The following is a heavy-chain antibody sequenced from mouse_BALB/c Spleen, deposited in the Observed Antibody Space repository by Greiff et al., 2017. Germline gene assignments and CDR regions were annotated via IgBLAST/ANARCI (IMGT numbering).Heavy chain of an antibody. D-gene: IGHD3-1*01. J-gene: IGHJ1*01. V-gene: IGHV14-3*02. CDR2: IDPANGST. Sequence: EVQLQQSGAELVKPGASVKLSCTASGFNIKDTYMHWVKQRPEQGLEWIGRIDPANGSTKYDPKFQGKATITADTSSNTAYLQLSSLTSEDTAVYYCARSGGPYWYFDVWGAGTTVTVSS. CDR3: ARSGGPYWYFDV. CDR1: GFNIKDTY.